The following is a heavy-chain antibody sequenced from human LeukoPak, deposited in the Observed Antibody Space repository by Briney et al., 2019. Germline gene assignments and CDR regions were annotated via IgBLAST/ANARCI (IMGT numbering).Heavy chain of an antibody. CDR2: INHSGST. V-gene: IGHV4-61*01. Sequence: SETLSLTCTVSGGSVSSGSYYWSWIRQPPGKGLEWIGEINHSGSTNYNPSLKSRVTISVDTSKNQFSLKLSSVTAADTAVYYCARPLRDLYFDYWGQGTLVTVSS. J-gene: IGHJ4*02. CDR3: ARPLRDLYFDY. CDR1: GGSVSSGSYY. D-gene: IGHD3-16*01.